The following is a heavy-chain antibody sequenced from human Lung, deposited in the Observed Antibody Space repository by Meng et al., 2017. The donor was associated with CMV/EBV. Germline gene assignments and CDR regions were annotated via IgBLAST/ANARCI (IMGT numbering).Heavy chain of an antibody. CDR3: ARAEFCISPTCRSAFDV. J-gene: IGHJ3*01. V-gene: IGHV3-48*03. CDR2: ISGSGATI. CDR1: GFTFNRYE. Sequence: GGSLRPSCSASGFTFNRYEMHWVRQAPGKGLEWVSYISGSGATIYYADSVKGRFTISRDNAKKLLDVQMNSLRAEDTALYYCARAEFCISPTCRSAFDVWDRGTVVTVSS. D-gene: IGHD2/OR15-2a*01.